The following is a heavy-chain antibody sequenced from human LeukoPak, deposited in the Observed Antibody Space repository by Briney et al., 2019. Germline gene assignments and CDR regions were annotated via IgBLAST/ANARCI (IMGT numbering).Heavy chain of an antibody. CDR2: ISGSGGST. D-gene: IGHD3-10*01. V-gene: IGHV3-23*01. CDR3: AKNNYGSGSPSAY. CDR1: GFTFSSYA. Sequence: GGSLRLSRAASGFTFSSYAMSWVRQAPGKGLEWVSAISGSGGSTYYADSVKGRFTISRDNSKNTLYLQMNSLRAEDTAVYYCAKNNYGSGSPSAYWGQGTLVTVSS. J-gene: IGHJ4*02.